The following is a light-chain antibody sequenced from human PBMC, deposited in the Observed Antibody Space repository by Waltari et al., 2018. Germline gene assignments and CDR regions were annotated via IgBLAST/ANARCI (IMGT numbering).Light chain of an antibody. Sequence: QSALTQPASVSGSPGRSITISCTGTSSDVGGYNFVSWYQQHPGKAPKLRIYDVTKRPSGVSNRFSGSKSGNTASLTISGLQAEDEADYYCSSYTSSSSYVFGIGTKVTVL. CDR2: DVT. CDR1: SSDVGGYNF. V-gene: IGLV2-14*03. J-gene: IGLJ1*01. CDR3: SSYTSSSSYV.